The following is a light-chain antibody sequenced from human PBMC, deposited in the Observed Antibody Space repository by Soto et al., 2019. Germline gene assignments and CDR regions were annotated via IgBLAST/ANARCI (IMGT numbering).Light chain of an antibody. Sequence: SVLTQPPSASGSPGQSVTISCTGTSSDIGGYNSVSWYQQHPGKAPKLMIYEVNKRPLGVPERFSGSKSGNTASLTVSGLQADDEADYYCSSSAGTNSFVLFGGGTKVTVL. V-gene: IGLV2-8*01. J-gene: IGLJ3*02. CDR3: SSSAGTNSFVL. CDR2: EVN. CDR1: SSDIGGYNS.